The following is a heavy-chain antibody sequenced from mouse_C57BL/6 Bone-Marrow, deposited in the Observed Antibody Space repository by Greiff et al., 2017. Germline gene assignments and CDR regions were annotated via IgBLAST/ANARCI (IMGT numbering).Heavy chain of an antibody. D-gene: IGHD1-1*01. V-gene: IGHV1-81*01. Sequence: LVESGAELARPGASVKLSCKASGYTFTSYGISWVKQRTGQGLEWIGEIYPRSGNTYYNEKFKGKATLTADKSSSTAYMELRSLTAEHAAVYVRARWGYGSSYYFDDWGQGTTLTVSS. CDR2: IYPRSGNT. J-gene: IGHJ2*01. CDR3: ARWGYGSSYYFDD. CDR1: GYTFTSYG.